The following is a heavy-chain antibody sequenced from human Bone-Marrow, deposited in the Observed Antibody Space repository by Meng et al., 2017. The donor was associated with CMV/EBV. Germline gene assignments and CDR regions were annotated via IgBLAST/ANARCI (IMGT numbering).Heavy chain of an antibody. D-gene: IGHD6-6*01. CDR3: AKDRAWAARPKGPFDY. Sequence: GGSLRLSCAASGFTFSSYAMSWVRQAPGKGLEWVSAISGSGGSTYYADSVKGRFTISRDNSKNTLYLQMNSLRAEDTAVYYCAKDRAWAARPKGPFDYWGQGTLVTVSS. J-gene: IGHJ4*02. CDR2: ISGSGGST. V-gene: IGHV3-23*01. CDR1: GFTFSSYA.